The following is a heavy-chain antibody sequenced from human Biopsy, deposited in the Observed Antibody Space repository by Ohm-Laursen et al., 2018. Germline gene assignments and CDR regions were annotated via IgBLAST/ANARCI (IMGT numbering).Heavy chain of an antibody. CDR1: GYTFTSYG. Sequence: SVEVSCNASGYTFTSYGISWVRQAPGQGLEGMGWINTENGNTIYAQNLQGRVTMTADTSTSTAYMEVTSLRSDDTAVYYCARAKLEPVYYYYGMDVWGQGTTVTVSS. CDR3: ARAKLEPVYYYYGMDV. D-gene: IGHD1-1*01. J-gene: IGHJ6*02. CDR2: INTENGNT. V-gene: IGHV1-18*01.